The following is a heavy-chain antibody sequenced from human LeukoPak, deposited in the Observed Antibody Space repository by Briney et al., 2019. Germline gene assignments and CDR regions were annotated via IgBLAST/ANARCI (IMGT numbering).Heavy chain of an antibody. CDR3: ARQVAVAGPRLDY. Sequence: SETLSLTCTVSGGSISSSSYYWGWIRQPPGKGLEWIGSIYYSGSTYYNPSLKSRVTTSVDTSKNQFSLKLSSVTAADTAVYYCARQVAVAGPRLDYWGQGTLVTVSP. J-gene: IGHJ4*02. CDR2: IYYSGST. CDR1: GGSISSSSYY. V-gene: IGHV4-39*01. D-gene: IGHD6-19*01.